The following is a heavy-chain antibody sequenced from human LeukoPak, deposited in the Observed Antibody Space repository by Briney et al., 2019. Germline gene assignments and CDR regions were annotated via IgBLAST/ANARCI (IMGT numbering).Heavy chain of an antibody. CDR1: GFTFSSYT. D-gene: IGHD3-10*01. CDR3: GRDFLGESGAGGP. J-gene: IGHJ5*02. Sequence: PGGSLRLSCTASGFTFSSYTMYWVRQAPGKGLEWASSISPSGSSTWHADSVKGRFTISRDNAKNSVHLQMTNLRVDDTAVYYCGRDFLGESGAGGPWGQGILVTVSS. CDR2: ISPSGSST. V-gene: IGHV3-21*01.